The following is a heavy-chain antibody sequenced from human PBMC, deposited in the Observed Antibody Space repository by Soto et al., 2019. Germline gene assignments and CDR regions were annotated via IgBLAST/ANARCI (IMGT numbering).Heavy chain of an antibody. V-gene: IGHV4-34*01. CDR2: INHSGST. CDR3: AIGSAIRFLEWLPYYYGMDV. CDR1: GGSFSGYY. Sequence: SETLSLTCAVYGGSFSGYYWSWIRQPPGKGLEWIGEINHSGSTNYNPSLKSRVTISVDTSKNQFSLKLSSVTAADTAVYYCAIGSAIRFLEWLPYYYGMDVWGQGTTVTVSS. D-gene: IGHD3-3*01. J-gene: IGHJ6*02.